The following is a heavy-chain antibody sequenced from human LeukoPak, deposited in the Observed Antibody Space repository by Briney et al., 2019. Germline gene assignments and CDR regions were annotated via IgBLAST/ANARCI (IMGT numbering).Heavy chain of an antibody. CDR3: AKENYGDSTGGRFQH. V-gene: IGHV3-23*01. J-gene: IGHJ1*01. CDR1: GFTVSSNS. CDR2: ISGSGGST. Sequence: PGGSLRLSCTVSGFTVSSNSWSWVRQAPGKGLEWVSVISGSGGSTYYADSVKGRFTISRVNSKNTLYLQMNSLRAEDTAVYYCAKENYGDSTGGRFQHWGQGTLVTVSS. D-gene: IGHD4-17*01.